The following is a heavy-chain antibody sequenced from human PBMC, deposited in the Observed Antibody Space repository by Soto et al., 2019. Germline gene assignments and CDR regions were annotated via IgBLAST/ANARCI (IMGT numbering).Heavy chain of an antibody. D-gene: IGHD3-22*01. CDR2: IWYDGSNK. Sequence: PGGSLRLSCAASGFTFSSYGMHWVRQAPGKGLEWVAVIWYDGSNKYYADSVKGRFTISRDNSKNTLYLQMNSLRAEDTAVYYCEREYYDSSGYYPFDYWGQGTLVTVSS. J-gene: IGHJ4*02. V-gene: IGHV3-33*01. CDR1: GFTFSSYG. CDR3: EREYYDSSGYYPFDY.